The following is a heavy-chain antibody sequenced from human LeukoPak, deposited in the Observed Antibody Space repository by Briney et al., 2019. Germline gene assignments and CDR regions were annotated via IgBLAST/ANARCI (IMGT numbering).Heavy chain of an antibody. CDR3: ARVPRTIAARPDDAFDI. D-gene: IGHD6-6*01. V-gene: IGHV4-4*02. J-gene: IGHJ3*02. Sequence: SSETLSLTCAVSGGSISSSNWWSWVRQPPGKGLEWIGEIYHSGSTNYNPSLKSRVTISVDKSKNQFSLKLSSVTAADTAVYYCARVPRTIAARPDDAFDIWGQGTMVTVSS. CDR2: IYHSGST. CDR1: GGSISSSNW.